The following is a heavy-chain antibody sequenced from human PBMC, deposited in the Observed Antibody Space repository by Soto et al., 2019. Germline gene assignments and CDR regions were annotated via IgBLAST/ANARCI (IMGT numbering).Heavy chain of an antibody. CDR3: ARVSRGGWIQLGLGGYFDY. Sequence: QVPLVQSGAEVKKPGASVKVSCKASGYTFTSYGISWVRQAPGQGLEWMGWISAYNGNTNYAQKLQGRVTMTTDTSTSTAHMELRSLRSDDTAVYYCARVSRGGWIQLGLGGYFDYWGQGTLVTVSS. CDR1: GYTFTSYG. D-gene: IGHD5-18*01. J-gene: IGHJ4*02. V-gene: IGHV1-18*01. CDR2: ISAYNGNT.